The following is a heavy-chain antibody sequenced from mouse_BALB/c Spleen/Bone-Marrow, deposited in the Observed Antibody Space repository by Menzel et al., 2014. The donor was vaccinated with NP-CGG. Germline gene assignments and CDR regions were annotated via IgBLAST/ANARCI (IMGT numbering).Heavy chain of an antibody. D-gene: IGHD2-3*01. CDR1: GYLFTSYY. CDR2: FDPFNGGT. Sequence: EVHLVESGPELMKPGASVKISCKASGYLFTSYYMHWVKQSHGESLEWIGHFDPFNGGTSYNQKFKGKATLTVDKSSSTAYMHLSSLTSEDSAVYFCARSYDGYPYAMNYWGQGTSVTVSS. CDR3: ARSYDGYPYAMNY. V-gene: IGHV1S135*01. J-gene: IGHJ4*01.